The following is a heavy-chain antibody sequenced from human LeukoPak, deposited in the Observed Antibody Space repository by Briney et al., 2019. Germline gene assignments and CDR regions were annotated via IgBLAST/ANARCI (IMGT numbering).Heavy chain of an antibody. Sequence: GASVNVSYKASGYTFTGYYMHWVRQAPGQGLECMGWMNPNSGNTGYAQRFQGRVTITRNTSKSTAYMELSRLRSEDHAGYFRAGAKWFRGVTEFDYWGQGTLVTVSS. D-gene: IGHD3-10*01. V-gene: IGHV1-8*03. J-gene: IGHJ4*02. CDR2: MNPNSGNT. CDR3: AGAKWFRGVTEFDY. CDR1: GYTFTGYY.